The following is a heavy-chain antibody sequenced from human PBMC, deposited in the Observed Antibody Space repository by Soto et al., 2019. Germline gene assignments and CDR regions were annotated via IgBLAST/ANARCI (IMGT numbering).Heavy chain of an antibody. CDR1: QFTFSYYA. CDR2: ISGAGGST. Sequence: EVQLLESGGGLVQPGGSLRLSCAASQFTFSYYAMGWVRQAPGKGLEWVSLISGAGGSTNYADSVKGRFDISRDNSENTLYLQMNSLSAEDTAVYYCAKGRPPFELWGRGTLVIVSS. J-gene: IGHJ2*01. D-gene: IGHD6-6*01. CDR3: AKGRPPFEL. V-gene: IGHV3-23*01.